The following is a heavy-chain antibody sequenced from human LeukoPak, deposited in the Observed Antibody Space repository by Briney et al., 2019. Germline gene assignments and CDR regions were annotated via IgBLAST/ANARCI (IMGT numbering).Heavy chain of an antibody. V-gene: IGHV1-18*01. CDR1: GYTFTSYG. CDR2: ISAYNGNT. CDR3: ARVDGPDFWSGEVYYMDV. J-gene: IGHJ6*03. Sequence: ASVKVSCKASGYTFTSYGISWVRQAPGQGLEWMGWISAYNGNTNYAQKLQGRVTMTTDTSTSTAYMELRSLRSDDTAVYYCARVDGPDFWSGEVYYMDVWGKGTTVTVSS. D-gene: IGHD3-3*01.